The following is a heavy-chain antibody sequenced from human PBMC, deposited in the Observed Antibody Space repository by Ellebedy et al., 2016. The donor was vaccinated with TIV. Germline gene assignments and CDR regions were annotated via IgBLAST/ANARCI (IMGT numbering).Heavy chain of an antibody. D-gene: IGHD2/OR15-2a*01. CDR3: ARLENTDYFYGMDV. J-gene: IGHJ6*02. V-gene: IGHV5-10-1*01. CDR1: GYRFSTFW. Sequence: GESLKISCKVSGYRFSTFWINWVRRMPGKGLEWMGRIDPSDFYIKYSPSFQGHVTISVDKSVSTAYLEWSSLKASDTAMYYCARLENTDYFYGMDVWGQGTTVTVTS. CDR2: IDPSDFYI.